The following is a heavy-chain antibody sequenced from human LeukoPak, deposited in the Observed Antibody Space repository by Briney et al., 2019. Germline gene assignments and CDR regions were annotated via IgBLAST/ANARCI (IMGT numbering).Heavy chain of an antibody. Sequence: PSETLSLTCTVSGGSISSYYWSWIRQPPGKGLEWIGYIYYSGSTNYNPSLKGRVTISVDTSKNQFSLKLSSVTAADTAVYYCASLRGDSGSYHYDYWGQGTLVTVSS. CDR1: GGSISSYY. CDR2: IYYSGST. J-gene: IGHJ4*02. CDR3: ASLRGDSGSYHYDY. D-gene: IGHD3-10*01. V-gene: IGHV4-59*08.